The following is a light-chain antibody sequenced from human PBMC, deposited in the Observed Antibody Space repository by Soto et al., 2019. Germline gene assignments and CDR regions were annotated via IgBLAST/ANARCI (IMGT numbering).Light chain of an antibody. J-gene: IGKJ1*01. CDR3: QQYGRSPTT. CDR1: QSVSSSY. Sequence: EIVLTQSPGTLSLSPGERATLSCMASQSVSSSYLAWYQQKPGQAPRFLTYSASSRATGIPDRFSGSGSGTDFTLTISRLEPEDFAVYYCQQYGRSPTTFGQGTKVDIK. V-gene: IGKV3-20*01. CDR2: SAS.